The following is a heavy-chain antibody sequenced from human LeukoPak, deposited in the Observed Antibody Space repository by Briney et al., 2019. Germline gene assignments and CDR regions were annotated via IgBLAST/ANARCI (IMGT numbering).Heavy chain of an antibody. Sequence: GGSLRLSCAASGLTFSSYAMSWVRQAPGKGLEWVSGISGNGGGTYYADSVKGRFTISRDNSKNTLYLQMNSLRVGDTAVYYCAKSLGYSRSRFDNWGQGTLVTVSS. D-gene: IGHD6-13*01. V-gene: IGHV3-23*01. CDR1: GLTFSSYA. CDR2: ISGNGGGT. CDR3: AKSLGYSRSRFDN. J-gene: IGHJ4*02.